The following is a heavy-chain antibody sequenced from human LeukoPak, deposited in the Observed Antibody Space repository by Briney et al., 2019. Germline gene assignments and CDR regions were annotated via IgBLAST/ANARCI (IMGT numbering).Heavy chain of an antibody. CDR2: FNPADSDT. Sequence: GESLKISCKGSGYSFTSYWIGWVRQMPGKGLEWMGTFNPADSDTRYSPSFQGQVTISVDKSISTAYLQWSSLKASDTAMYYCARHASNSRVAFDIWGQGATVTVSS. J-gene: IGHJ3*02. CDR1: GYSFTSYW. CDR3: ARHASNSRVAFDI. V-gene: IGHV5-51*01. D-gene: IGHD4/OR15-4a*01.